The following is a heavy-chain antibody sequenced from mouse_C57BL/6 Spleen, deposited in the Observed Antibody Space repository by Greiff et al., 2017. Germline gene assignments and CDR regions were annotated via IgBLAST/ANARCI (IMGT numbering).Heavy chain of an antibody. V-gene: IGHV1-18*01. J-gene: IGHJ1*03. CDR1: GYTFTDYN. CDR2: INPNNGGT. D-gene: IGHD1-1*01. Sequence: VQLQQSGPELVKPGASVKIPCKASGYTFTDYNMDWVKQSHGKSLEWIGDINPNNGGTIYNQKFKGKATLTVDKSSSTAYMELRSLTSEDTAVYYCARPTVVATRYFDVWGTGTTVTVSS. CDR3: ARPTVVATRYFDV.